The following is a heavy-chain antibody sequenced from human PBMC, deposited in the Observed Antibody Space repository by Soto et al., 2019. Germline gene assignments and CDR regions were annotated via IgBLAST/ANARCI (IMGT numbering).Heavy chain of an antibody. Sequence: GGSLRLSCAASGFTFSSYAMSWVRQAPGKGLEWVSAISGSGGSTYYADSVKGRFTISRDNSKNTLYLQMNSLRAEDTAVYYCAKDLRMGQTGTTFDYWGQGTLATVSS. J-gene: IGHJ4*02. CDR2: ISGSGGST. D-gene: IGHD1-7*01. CDR3: AKDLRMGQTGTTFDY. CDR1: GFTFSSYA. V-gene: IGHV3-23*01.